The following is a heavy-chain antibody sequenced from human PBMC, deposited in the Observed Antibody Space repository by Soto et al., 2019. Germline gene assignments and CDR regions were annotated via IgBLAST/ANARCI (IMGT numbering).Heavy chain of an antibody. J-gene: IGHJ4*02. Sequence: QVQLVQSGAEVKKPGSSVKVSCKASGGTFSSYAISWVRQAPGQGLEWMGGIIPIFGTANYAQKFQGRVTITADKSTSTAYMQLSSLRSADSAVYYCARVYSGYDYRGYHFDYWGQGTLVTVSS. CDR2: IIPIFGTA. CDR1: GGTFSSYA. CDR3: ARVYSGYDYRGYHFDY. V-gene: IGHV1-69*06. D-gene: IGHD5-12*01.